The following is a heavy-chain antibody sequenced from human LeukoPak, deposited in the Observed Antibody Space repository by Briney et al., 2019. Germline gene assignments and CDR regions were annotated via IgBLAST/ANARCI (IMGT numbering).Heavy chain of an antibody. Sequence: SETLSLTCTVSGGSISSYYWSWIRQPPGKGLEWIGYIYYSGSTNYNPSLKSRVTISVDTSKNQFSLKLSSVTAADTAVYYCARTPSFYYYMDVWGKGTTVTVSS. J-gene: IGHJ6*03. CDR3: ARTPSFYYYMDV. V-gene: IGHV4-59*01. CDR2: IYYSGST. CDR1: GGSISSYY.